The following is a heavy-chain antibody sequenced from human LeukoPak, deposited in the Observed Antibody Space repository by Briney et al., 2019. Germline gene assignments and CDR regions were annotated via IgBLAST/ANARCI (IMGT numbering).Heavy chain of an antibody. V-gene: IGHV3-7*04. J-gene: IGHJ4*02. CDR3: ARARIDY. CDR2: IKDDGSEK. D-gene: IGHD1-14*01. Sequence: PGGSPRLSCVGSGCTFSSYWMTWVRQAPGKGLEWVANIKDDGSEKYSVDSVKGRFTISRDNAKNLLYLQMSSLRAEDTAVYYCARARIDYWGQGTLVTVSS. CDR1: GCTFSSYW.